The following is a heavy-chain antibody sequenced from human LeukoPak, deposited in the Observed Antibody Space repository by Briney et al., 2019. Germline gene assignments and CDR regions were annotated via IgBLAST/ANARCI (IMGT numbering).Heavy chain of an antibody. CDR1: GGSISSYY. V-gene: IGHV4-59*01. J-gene: IGHJ4*02. CDR3: VPGESGTDFDY. CDR2: IYYSGST. D-gene: IGHD3-10*01. Sequence: SETLSLTCTVSGGSISSYYWSWIRQPPGKGLEWIGYIYYSGSTNYNPSLKSRVTISVDTSKNQFSLKLSSVTAADAAVYYCVPGESGTDFDYWGQGTLVTVSS.